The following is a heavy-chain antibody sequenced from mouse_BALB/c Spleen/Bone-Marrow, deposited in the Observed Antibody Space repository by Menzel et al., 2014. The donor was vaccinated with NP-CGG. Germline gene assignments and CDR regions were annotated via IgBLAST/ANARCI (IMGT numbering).Heavy chain of an antibody. V-gene: IGHV1-69*02. CDR1: GYTFTSYW. CDR2: IDPSDSET. J-gene: IGHJ3*01. Sequence: VKLVESGAELVKPGPPVKLSCNASGYTFTSYWMNWIKQRPGRGLEWIGRIDPSDSETHYNQKFKDKATLTVDKSSSTAYIQPSNLSSEDTAVYYCARDNFYCGNYEFFYWGQGTLVTVSS. CDR3: ARDNFYCGNYEFFY. D-gene: IGHD2-1*01.